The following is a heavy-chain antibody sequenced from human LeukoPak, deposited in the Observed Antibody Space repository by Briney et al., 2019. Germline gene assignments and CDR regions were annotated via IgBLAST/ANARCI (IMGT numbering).Heavy chain of an antibody. CDR1: GFTFDDYA. J-gene: IGHJ4*02. CDR3: AGDYNFNFDY. V-gene: IGHV3-9*01. CDR2: INWNSGSI. Sequence: GGSLRLSFATSGFTFDDYAMHWVRQAPGKGLEWVSGINWNSGSIGYADSVKGRFTISRDNAKNSLYLQMNSLRAEDTALYYCAGDYNFNFDYWGQGTLVTVSS. D-gene: IGHD1-1*01.